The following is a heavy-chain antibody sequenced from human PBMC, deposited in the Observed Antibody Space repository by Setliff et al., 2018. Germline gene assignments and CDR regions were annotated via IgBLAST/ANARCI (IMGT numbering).Heavy chain of an antibody. V-gene: IGHV1-18*01. D-gene: IGHD2-2*01. CDR2: ISGYNGYT. Sequence: RASVEVSCKAFGYTFAKYGTSWVRQSPGQGLEWMGWISGYNGYTVYAQKLQGRVTLTTDTSTGTAYMEVRSLRSDDTAQYYCVRDRAAIVVGPPTAAFDIWGQGTVVTVSS. J-gene: IGHJ3*02. CDR3: VRDRAAIVVGPPTAAFDI. CDR1: GYTFAKYG.